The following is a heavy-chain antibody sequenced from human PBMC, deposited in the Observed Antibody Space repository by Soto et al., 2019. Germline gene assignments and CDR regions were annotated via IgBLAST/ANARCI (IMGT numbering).Heavy chain of an antibody. V-gene: IGHV4-59*01. D-gene: IGHD6-19*01. CDR1: GGSISGSY. CDR2: VYYTGST. CDR3: ARSVAVPGAHIDY. Sequence: KPSETLSLTCSVSGGSISGSYWSWIRQSPGKGLEWLGYVYYTGSTNYSPSLRSRVSISVDTSKNEFSLRLSSVTAADTALYFWARSVAVPGAHIDYWRKGNKVTVSS. J-gene: IGHJ4*02.